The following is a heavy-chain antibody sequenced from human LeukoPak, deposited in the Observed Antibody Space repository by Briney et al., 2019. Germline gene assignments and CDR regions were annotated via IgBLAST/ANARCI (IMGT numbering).Heavy chain of an antibody. CDR2: INHGGST. Sequence: SETLSLTCAVYGGSFSGYYWSWIRQPPGKGLEWIGEINHGGSTNYKPSLKSRVTISVDTSKNQFSLKLSCVTAADTAVYYCASMGVYDFWSGTNWFDPWGQGTLVTVSS. CDR1: GGSFSGYY. CDR3: ASMGVYDFWSGTNWFDP. D-gene: IGHD3-3*01. J-gene: IGHJ5*02. V-gene: IGHV4-34*01.